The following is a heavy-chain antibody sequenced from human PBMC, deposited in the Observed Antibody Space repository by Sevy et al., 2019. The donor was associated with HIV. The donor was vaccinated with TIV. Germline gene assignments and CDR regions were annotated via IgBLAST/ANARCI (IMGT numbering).Heavy chain of an antibody. CDR2: INKDGSTQ. CDR1: GFTLNAYW. V-gene: IGHV3-7*01. D-gene: IGHD6-13*01. CDR3: ARAIAAAAGF. Sequence: GGSLRLSCAASGFTLNAYWMHWVRQAPGKGLEWLANINKDGSTQYYADSVKGRFTISRDNAKNLVYLQMNTMGPEDTGLYYCARAIAAAAGFWGQGTLVTVSS. J-gene: IGHJ4*02.